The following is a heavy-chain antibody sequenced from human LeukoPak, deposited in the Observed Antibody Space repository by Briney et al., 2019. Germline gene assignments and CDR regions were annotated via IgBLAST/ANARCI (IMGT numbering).Heavy chain of an antibody. CDR2: IYYSGST. CDR3: ARVDYPKTYYYGSGSHDY. J-gene: IGHJ4*02. V-gene: IGHV4-59*08. CDR1: GGSISSYY. D-gene: IGHD3-10*01. Sequence: SETLSLTCTVSGGSISSYYWSWIRQPPGKGLEWIGYIYYSGSTNYNPSLKSRVTISVDTSKNQFSLKLSSVTAADTAVYYCARVDYPKTYYYGSGSHDYWGQGTLVTVSS.